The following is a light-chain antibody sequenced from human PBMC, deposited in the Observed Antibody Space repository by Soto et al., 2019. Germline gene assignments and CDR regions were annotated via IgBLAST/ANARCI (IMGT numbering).Light chain of an antibody. Sequence: DVVMTQTPPSSPVTLGQPASISCRSSQSLLHSDGNTYLSWLQQRPGQPPRLLIYEISKRFSGVPDRFSGSGAGTDFTLRISRVEAEDVGVYYCMQATRFPRSFGQGTKVDIK. J-gene: IGKJ1*01. V-gene: IGKV2-24*01. CDR2: EIS. CDR1: QSLLHSDGNTY. CDR3: MQATRFPRS.